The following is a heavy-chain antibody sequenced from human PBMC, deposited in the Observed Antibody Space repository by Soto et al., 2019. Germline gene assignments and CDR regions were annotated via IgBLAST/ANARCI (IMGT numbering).Heavy chain of an antibody. CDR1: GGSISSYY. V-gene: IGHV4-59*08. CDR3: ARRGAGYSRSYYGMDV. D-gene: IGHD6-13*01. Sequence: SETLSLTCTVSGGSISSYYWSWIRQPPGKGLEWIGYIYYSGSTNYNPSLKSRVTISVDTSKNQFSLKLSSVTAADTAVYYCARRGAGYSRSYYGMDVWGQGTTVTVSS. CDR2: IYYSGST. J-gene: IGHJ6*02.